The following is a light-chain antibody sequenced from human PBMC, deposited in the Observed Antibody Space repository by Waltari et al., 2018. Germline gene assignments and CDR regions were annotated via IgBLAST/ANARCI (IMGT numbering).Light chain of an antibody. CDR3: QQYYSHPPT. J-gene: IGKJ1*01. CDR2: AAS. Sequence: AIRITQSPSSLSASTGDRVTITCRASQFFSSYLAWYQQKPGKAPKFLIYAASTLQSGVPSRFSGSGSGTDFTLTISCLQSEDFASYYCQQYYSHPPTFGQGTKVENK. V-gene: IGKV1-8*01. CDR1: QFFSSY.